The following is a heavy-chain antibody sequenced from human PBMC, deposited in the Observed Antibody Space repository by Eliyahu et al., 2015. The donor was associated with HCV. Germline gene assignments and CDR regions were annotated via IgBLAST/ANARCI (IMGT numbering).Heavy chain of an antibody. CDR2: IKSKTDGGTT. V-gene: IGHV3-15*01. J-gene: IGHJ6*02. D-gene: IGHD1-26*01. CDR3: TTEGIVGATPPYYYYGMDV. Sequence: EVQLVESGGGLVKPGGSLRLSCAASGFTXSNAWMXXXRQAPGKGLEWVGRIKSKTDGGTTDYAAPVKGRFTISRDDSKNTLYLQMNSLKTEDTAVYYCTTEGIVGATPPYYYYGMDVWGQGTTVTVSS. CDR1: GFTXSNAW.